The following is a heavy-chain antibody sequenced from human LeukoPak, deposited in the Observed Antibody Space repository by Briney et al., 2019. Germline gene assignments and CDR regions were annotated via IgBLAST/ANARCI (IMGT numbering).Heavy chain of an antibody. J-gene: IGHJ1*01. CDR3: ARDSSGYTGYFQH. Sequence: GGSLRLSCAASGFTFSSYSMNWVRQAPGKGLEWVSSISSSSSYIYYADSVKGRFTISRDNAKNSLYLQMNSLRAEDTAVYYCARDSSGYTGYFQHWGQGTLVTVSS. V-gene: IGHV3-21*01. D-gene: IGHD5-12*01. CDR2: ISSSSSYI. CDR1: GFTFSSYS.